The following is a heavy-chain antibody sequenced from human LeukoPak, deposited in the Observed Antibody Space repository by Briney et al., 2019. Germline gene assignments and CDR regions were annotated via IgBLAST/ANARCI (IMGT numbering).Heavy chain of an antibody. V-gene: IGHV1-18*01. CDR2: ISAYNGNT. CDR1: GYTSTSYG. J-gene: IGHJ5*02. CDR3: ASHGRDSSGYYYETTNYNWFDP. D-gene: IGHD3-22*01. Sequence: GASVKVSCKASGYTSTSYGISWVRQAPGQGLEWMGWISAYNGNTNYAQKLQGRVTMTTDTSTSTAYMELRSLRSDDTAVYYCASHGRDSSGYYYETTNYNWFDPWGQGTLVTVSS.